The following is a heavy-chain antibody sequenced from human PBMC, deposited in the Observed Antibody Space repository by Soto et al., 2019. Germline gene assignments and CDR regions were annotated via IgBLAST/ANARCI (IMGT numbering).Heavy chain of an antibody. V-gene: IGHV1-18*04. CDR2: ISAYNGNT. CDR3: AREDYYDSSGYSYLYY. Sequence: ASVKLSCKTSGYTFTSYGISWVRQAPGQGLEWMGWISAYNGNTNYAQKLQGRVTMTTDTSTSTAYMELRSLRSDDTAVYYCAREDYYDSSGYSYLYYWGQGTLVSGSS. D-gene: IGHD3-22*01. CDR1: GYTFTSYG. J-gene: IGHJ4*02.